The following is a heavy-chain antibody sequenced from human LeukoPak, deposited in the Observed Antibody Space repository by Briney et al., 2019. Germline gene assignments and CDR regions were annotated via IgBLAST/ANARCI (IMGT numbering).Heavy chain of an antibody. CDR2: INQNGSEK. CDR1: GFTFSSSW. V-gene: IGHV3-7*01. Sequence: PGGSLRLSCVASGFTFSSSWMSWVRQAPGKGLEWVANINQNGSEKYYVDSVKGRFTISRDNAKNSLYLQMNSLRVEDTAVYYCAGAVLDYWGQGTLVTVSS. J-gene: IGHJ4*02. CDR3: AGAVLDY.